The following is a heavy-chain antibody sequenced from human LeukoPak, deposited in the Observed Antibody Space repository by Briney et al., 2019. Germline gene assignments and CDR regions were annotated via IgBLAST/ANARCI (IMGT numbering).Heavy chain of an antibody. CDR3: AELAITMIGGV. CDR2: ISGSGSTI. J-gene: IGHJ6*04. CDR1: GFTFSSYA. V-gene: IGHV3-23*01. D-gene: IGHD3-10*02. Sequence: GGSLRLSCAASGFTFSSYAMSWVRQAPGKGLEWVSAISGSGSTIYYADSVKGRFTISRDNAKNTLYLQMNSLRAEDTAVYSCAELAITMIGGVWGKGTTVTISS.